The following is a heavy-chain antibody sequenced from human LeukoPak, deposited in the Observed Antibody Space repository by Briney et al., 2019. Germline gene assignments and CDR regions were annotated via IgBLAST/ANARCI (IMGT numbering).Heavy chain of an antibody. V-gene: IGHV3-33*01. D-gene: IGHD1-26*01. CDR2: IWYDGSNK. Sequence: GGSLRLSCAASGFTFSSYGMHWVRQAPGKGLEWVAVIWYDGSNKYYADSVKGRFTISRDNSKNTLYPQMNSLRAEDTAVYYCAREREGSNHFDYWGQGTLVTVSS. CDR1: GFTFSSYG. CDR3: AREREGSNHFDY. J-gene: IGHJ4*02.